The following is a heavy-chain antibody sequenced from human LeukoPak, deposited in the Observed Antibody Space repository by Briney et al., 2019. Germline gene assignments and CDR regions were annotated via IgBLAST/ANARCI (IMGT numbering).Heavy chain of an antibody. J-gene: IGHJ6*02. CDR2: IIPIFGTA. V-gene: IGHV1-69*13. Sequence: GASVKVSCKASGGTFSSYAISWVRQAPGQGLERMGGIIPIFGTANYAQKFQGRVTITADESTSTAYMELSSLRSEDTAVYYCARGPPYYYYGMDVWGQGTTVTVSS. CDR3: ARGPPYYYYGMDV. CDR1: GGTFSSYA.